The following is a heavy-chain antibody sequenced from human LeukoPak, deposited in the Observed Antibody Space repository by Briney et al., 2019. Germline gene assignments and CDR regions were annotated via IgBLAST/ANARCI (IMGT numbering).Heavy chain of an antibody. CDR3: ARGLSGYDLGVVGY. CDR2: IYHSGST. D-gene: IGHD5-12*01. CDR1: GGSISSGGYY. J-gene: IGHJ4*02. Sequence: SETLSLTRTVSGGSISSGGYYWSWIRQPPGKGLEWIGYIYHSGSTYYNPSLKSRVTISVDRSKNQFSLKLSPVTAADTAVYYCARGLSGYDLGVVGYWGQGTLVTVSS. V-gene: IGHV4-30-2*01.